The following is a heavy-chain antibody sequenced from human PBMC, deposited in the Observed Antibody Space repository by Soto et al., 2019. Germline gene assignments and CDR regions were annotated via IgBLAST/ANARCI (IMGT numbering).Heavy chain of an antibody. Sequence: PSETLSLTCTVSGGSASSGSYYWSWIRQPPGKGLEWIGYIYYSGSTNYNPSLKSRVTISVDTSKNQFSLKLSSVTAADTAVYYCARDHYYYDSSGYPLNWFDPWGQGTLVTVSS. CDR2: IYYSGST. V-gene: IGHV4-61*01. D-gene: IGHD3-22*01. CDR1: GGSASSGSYY. CDR3: ARDHYYYDSSGYPLNWFDP. J-gene: IGHJ5*02.